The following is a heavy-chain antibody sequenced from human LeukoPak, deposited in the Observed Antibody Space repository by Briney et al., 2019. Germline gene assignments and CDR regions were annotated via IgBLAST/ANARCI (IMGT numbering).Heavy chain of an antibody. J-gene: IGHJ4*02. V-gene: IGHV1-18*04. D-gene: IGHD6-13*01. CDR2: ISAYNGNT. CDR1: GDTFSSHT. CDR3: ARVGAAAGLYFDY. Sequence: ASVKVSCKASGDTFSSHTISWVRQAPGQGLEWMGWISAYNGNTNYAQKLQGRVTMTTDTSTSTAYMELRSLRSDDTAVYYCARVGAAAGLYFDYWGQGTLVTVSS.